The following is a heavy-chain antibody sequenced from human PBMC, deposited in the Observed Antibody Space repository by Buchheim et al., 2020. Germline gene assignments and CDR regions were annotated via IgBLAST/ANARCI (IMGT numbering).Heavy chain of an antibody. CDR3: ARQLGYCTNDVCYTGMGGFDY. CDR2: IYPGDSDT. Sequence: EVQLVQSGAEVKKPGESLKISCKGSGYSFTSYWIGWVRQMPGKGLEWMGIIYPGDSDTRYSPSFQGQVTISADKSISTASPQWSSLKASDTAMYYCARQLGYCTNDVCYTGMGGFDYWGQGTL. D-gene: IGHD2-8*01. J-gene: IGHJ4*02. V-gene: IGHV5-51*01. CDR1: GYSFTSYW.